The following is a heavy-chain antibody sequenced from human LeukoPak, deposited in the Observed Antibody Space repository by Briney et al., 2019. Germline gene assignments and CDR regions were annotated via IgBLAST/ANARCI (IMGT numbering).Heavy chain of an antibody. CDR1: GGSISSGSYY. V-gene: IGHV4-61*02. J-gene: IGHJ4*02. Sequence: SETLSLTCTVSGGSISSGSYYWNWIRQPAGKGLEWIGRIYTSGSTNYNPSLKSRVTISLDTSKNQFSLQLSSVTAADTAVYYCARSTWLLDKWGQGTLVTVSS. D-gene: IGHD3-22*01. CDR3: ARSTWLLDK. CDR2: IYTSGST.